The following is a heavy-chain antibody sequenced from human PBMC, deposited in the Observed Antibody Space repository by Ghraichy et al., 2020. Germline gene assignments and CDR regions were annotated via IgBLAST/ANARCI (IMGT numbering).Heavy chain of an antibody. D-gene: IGHD3-22*01. V-gene: IGHV3-23*01. CDR1: GFTFSSYA. Sequence: GGSLRLSCAASGFTFSSYAMSWVRQAPGKGLEWVSAISGSGGSTYYADSVKGRFTISRDNSKNTLYLQMNSLRAEDTAVYYCANEYLAYDSSGYYYEGPPFDYWGQGTLVTVSS. J-gene: IGHJ4*02. CDR2: ISGSGGST. CDR3: ANEYLAYDSSGYYYEGPPFDY.